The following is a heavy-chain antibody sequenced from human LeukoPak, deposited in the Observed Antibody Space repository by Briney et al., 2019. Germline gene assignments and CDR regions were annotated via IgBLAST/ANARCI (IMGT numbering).Heavy chain of an antibody. J-gene: IGHJ4*02. CDR1: GYTFTSYA. Sequence: GASVKVSCKASGYTFTSYAMNWVRQAPGQGLEWMGWINTNTGNPTYAQGFTGRFVFSLDTSVSTAYLQISSLKAEDTAVYYCARDNSSGWSVKLSNWGQGTLVTVSS. D-gene: IGHD6-19*01. CDR2: INTNTGNP. V-gene: IGHV7-4-1*02. CDR3: ARDNSSGWSVKLSN.